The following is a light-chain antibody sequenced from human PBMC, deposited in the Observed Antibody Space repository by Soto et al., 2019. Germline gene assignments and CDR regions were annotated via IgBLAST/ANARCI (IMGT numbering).Light chain of an antibody. J-gene: IGLJ1*01. CDR2: DVT. CDR3: CSYAGSYFFV. V-gene: IGLV2-11*01. CDR1: SSDVGGYNY. Sequence: QSALTQPPSVSGSPGQSVTISFTGTSSDVGGYNYVSWYQQHPGKAPKLILYDVTKRPSGVPDRFSGSKSGNTASLTISGLQAEDEADYHCCSYAGSYFFVFGTGTKLTVL.